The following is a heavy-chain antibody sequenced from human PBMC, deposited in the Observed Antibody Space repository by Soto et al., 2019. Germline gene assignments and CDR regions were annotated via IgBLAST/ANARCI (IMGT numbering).Heavy chain of an antibody. CDR3: VRVKETSGWGAFDY. CDR1: GFTFSGFW. CDR2: INGDGSVT. D-gene: IGHD6-19*01. J-gene: IGHJ4*02. V-gene: IGHV3-74*01. Sequence: EVQLVESGGGLVQPGGSLRLSCTASGFTFSGFWMHWVRQAPGKGLVWVSRINGDGSVTNYADSVKGRFTISRDNAKNMLDLHMTSLRVEDTAVYYRVRVKETSGWGAFDYWGQGTLVTVSS.